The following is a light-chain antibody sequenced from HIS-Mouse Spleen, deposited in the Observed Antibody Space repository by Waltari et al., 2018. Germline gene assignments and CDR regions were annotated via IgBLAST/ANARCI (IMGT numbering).Light chain of an antibody. V-gene: IGLV2-11*01. J-gene: IGLJ3*02. CDR2: DFS. CDR3: GSYAGSYTWV. Sequence: QSALTQPRSVSGSPGQSVTISCTGTSSDVGGYNYVSWYQQHPGKAPKLMIYDFSKRTSGVPDRFSGSKSGNTASLTISGLQAEDEADYYCGSYAGSYTWVFGGGTKLTVL. CDR1: SSDVGGYNY.